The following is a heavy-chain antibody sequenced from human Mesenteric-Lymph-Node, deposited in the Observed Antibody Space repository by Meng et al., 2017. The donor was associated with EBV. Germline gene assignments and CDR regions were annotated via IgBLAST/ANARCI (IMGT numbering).Heavy chain of an antibody. D-gene: IGHD2/OR15-2a*01. Sequence: EVQLRESGGGLVQPGGFLTLSFEASGFTFSMYWMQWVRQAPGKGLVWVSLISSDGSITRNGDSVKGRFSIARDNAKNTVYLQMNNLRADDTAVYYCARTFQGLDYWGHGTLVTVSS. CDR3: ARTFQGLDY. J-gene: IGHJ4*01. V-gene: IGHV3-74*01. CDR1: GFTFSMYW. CDR2: ISSDGSIT.